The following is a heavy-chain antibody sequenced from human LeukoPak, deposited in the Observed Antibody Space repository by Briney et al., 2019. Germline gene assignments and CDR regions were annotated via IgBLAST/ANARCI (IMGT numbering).Heavy chain of an antibody. D-gene: IGHD2-8*01. CDR1: GFTFSSYA. CDR2: ISGSDGST. CDR3: AKDIVPAIDY. V-gene: IGHV3-23*01. Sequence: GGSLRLSCAASGFTFSSYAVSWVRQAPGKGLEWVSAISGSDGSTYYADSVKGRFTISRDNSKNTLYLQMNSLRAEDTAVYYCAKDIVPAIDYWGQGTLVTVSS. J-gene: IGHJ4*02.